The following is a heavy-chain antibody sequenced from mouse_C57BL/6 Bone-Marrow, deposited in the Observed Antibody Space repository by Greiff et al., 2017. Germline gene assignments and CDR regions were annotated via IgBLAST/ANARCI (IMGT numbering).Heavy chain of an antibody. V-gene: IGHV1-55*01. CDR3: AREEPYYGSGMDY. D-gene: IGHD1-1*01. CDR1: GYTFTSYW. J-gene: IGHJ4*01. CDR2: IYPGSGST. Sequence: QVQLQQPGAELVKPGASVKLSCKASGYTFTSYWITWVKQRPGQGLEWIGDIYPGSGSTNYNEKFKGKATLTVDTSSSTAYMQLSSLTSEDSAVYYCAREEPYYGSGMDYWGQGTSVTVSS.